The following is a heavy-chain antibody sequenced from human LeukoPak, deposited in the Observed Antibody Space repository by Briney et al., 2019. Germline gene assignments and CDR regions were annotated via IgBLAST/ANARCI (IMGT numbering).Heavy chain of an antibody. CDR2: IYYSGST. D-gene: IGHD3-16*02. J-gene: IGHJ4*02. CDR3: ARSRLRLGELSYFDY. CDR1: GGSISSYY. V-gene: IGHV4-59*01. Sequence: SETLSLTCTVSGGSISSYYWSWIRQPPGKGLEWIGYIYYSGSTNYNPSLKSRVTISVDTSKNQFPLKLSSVTAADTAVYYCARSRLRLGELSYFDYWGQGTLVTVSS.